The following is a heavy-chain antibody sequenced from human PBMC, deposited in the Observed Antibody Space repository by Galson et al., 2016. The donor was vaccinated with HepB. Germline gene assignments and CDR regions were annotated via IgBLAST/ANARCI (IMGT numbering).Heavy chain of an antibody. CDR3: ARGYGSTSSNWFDP. J-gene: IGHJ5*02. V-gene: IGHV4-30-4*01. D-gene: IGHD2-2*01. CDR2: IYYSGST. Sequence: TLSLTCTVSGGSISSGDYYWSWIRQPPGKGLEWIGYIYYSGSTYYNPSLKSRVTISVDTSKNQFSLKLSSVTAADTAVYYCARGYGSTSSNWFDPWAREPWSPSPQ. CDR1: GGSISSGDYY.